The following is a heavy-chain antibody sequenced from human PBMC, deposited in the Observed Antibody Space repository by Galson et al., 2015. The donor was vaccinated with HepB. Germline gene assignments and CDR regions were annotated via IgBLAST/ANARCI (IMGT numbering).Heavy chain of an antibody. V-gene: IGHV3-30*04. CDR1: GFTFSSYA. CDR3: ARVRGIAAAGTGYFDY. D-gene: IGHD6-13*01. CDR2: ISYDGSNK. J-gene: IGHJ4*02. Sequence: SLRLSCAASGFTFSSYAMHWVRQAPGKGLEWVAVISYDGSNKYYADSVKGRFTISRDNSKNTLYLQMNSLRAEDTAVYYCARVRGIAAAGTGYFDYWGQGTLVTVSS.